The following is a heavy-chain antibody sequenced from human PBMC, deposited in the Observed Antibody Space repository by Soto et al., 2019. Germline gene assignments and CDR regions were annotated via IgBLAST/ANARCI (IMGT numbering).Heavy chain of an antibody. CDR1: GYPVTAYY. D-gene: IGHD3-3*01. Sequence: QLHLVQSGAVVKKPGASVTVSCSASGYPVTAYYMHWVRQAPGRGLEWMGGINPATGAAKYTQTFQGRVTMTRDTSTSTVFMELSGRTSGDTAVFYCARGGGVGVAGSAAFDMWGQGTLVTVSS. CDR3: ARGGGVGVAGSAAFDM. CDR2: INPATGAA. J-gene: IGHJ3*02. V-gene: IGHV1-2*02.